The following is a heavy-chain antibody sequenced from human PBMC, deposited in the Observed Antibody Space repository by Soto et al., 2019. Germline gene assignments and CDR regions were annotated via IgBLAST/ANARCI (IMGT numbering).Heavy chain of an antibody. V-gene: IGHV4-61*01. CDR2: FSYRGTT. Sequence: QVQLQESGPGLVKPSETLSLTCTVSGGSVSSSNFYWDWIRQPPAKVLEWIGLFSYRGTTSYNPSLKSRVTISSDMPKNQFSLKLGSVTAAQTPLYYCARPSQYVTYRQGGFDYWGQGVLVSVSS. J-gene: IGHJ4*02. CDR3: ARPSQYVTYRQGGFDY. CDR1: GGSVSSSNFY. D-gene: IGHD3-16*02.